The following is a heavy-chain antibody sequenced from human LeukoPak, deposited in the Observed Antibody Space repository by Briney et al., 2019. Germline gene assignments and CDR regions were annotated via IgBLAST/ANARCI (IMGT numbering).Heavy chain of an antibody. Sequence: PSESLSLTCTVSGGSISSYSWSWIRQPPGKELEWIGNIYYSGSTNYHRSLKSRVTISADPSKNQLSLKLRSVTAADTAVYYCARDRGWEVIDYWGQGTLVTVSS. CDR3: ARDRGWEVIDY. CDR2: IYYSGST. D-gene: IGHD1-26*01. J-gene: IGHJ4*02. V-gene: IGHV4-59*01. CDR1: GGSISSYS.